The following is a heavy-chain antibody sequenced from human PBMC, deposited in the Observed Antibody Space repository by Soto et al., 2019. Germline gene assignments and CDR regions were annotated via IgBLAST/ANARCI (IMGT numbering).Heavy chain of an antibody. Sequence: ASVKVSCKASGYTFTSYGISWVRQAPGQGLEWMGWISAYNGNTNYAHKLQGRVTMTTDTSTSTAYMELRSLRSDDTAVYYCARDSKMTAVTANWFDPWGQGTLVTVSS. V-gene: IGHV1-18*01. CDR2: ISAYNGNT. J-gene: IGHJ5*02. CDR3: ARDSKMTAVTANWFDP. CDR1: GYTFTSYG. D-gene: IGHD4-4*01.